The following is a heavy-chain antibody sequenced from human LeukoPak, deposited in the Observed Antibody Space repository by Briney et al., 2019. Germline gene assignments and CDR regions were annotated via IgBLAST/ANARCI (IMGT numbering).Heavy chain of an antibody. CDR3: ARDRGDMTNVWAY. D-gene: IGHD2-21*02. CDR1: GFTFGSYS. Sequence: GGSLRLSCEAIGFTFGSYSMNWVRQAPGRGLEWVSSISSSSRYIYNADSVKGRFTISRDNAKNSVYLQMNSLRADDTAVYYCARDRGDMTNVWAYWGQGTLVTVSS. J-gene: IGHJ4*02. CDR2: ISSSSRYI. V-gene: IGHV3-21*01.